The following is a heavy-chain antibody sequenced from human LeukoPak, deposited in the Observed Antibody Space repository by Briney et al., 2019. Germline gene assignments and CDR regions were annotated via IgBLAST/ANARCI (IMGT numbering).Heavy chain of an antibody. CDR2: IKEDGTEK. V-gene: IGHV3-7*01. J-gene: IGHJ4*02. D-gene: IGHD3-16*01. Sequence: GGSLRLSCAASGFNISDFWMTWVRQAPGKGLEWVANIKEDGTEKHLVDSVKGRFAISRDNTKNLLYLQMNSLRGDDTATYYCVRESRPGGAMGLYHNFDYWGQGTLVAVSS. CDR1: GFNISDFW. CDR3: VRESRPGGAMGLYHNFDY.